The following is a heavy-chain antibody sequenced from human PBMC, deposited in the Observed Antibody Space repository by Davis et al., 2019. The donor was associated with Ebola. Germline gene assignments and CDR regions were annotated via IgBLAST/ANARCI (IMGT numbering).Heavy chain of an antibody. J-gene: IGHJ4*02. CDR2: IYPGDSDT. D-gene: IGHD3-3*02. Sequence: GESLKISCKGSGYTFTTYWIGWVPQMPGKGLEWMGIIYPGDSDTRYSPSFQGQVTISADKSISTAYLQWSSLKASDTAMYYCARRGGWSRAFLDYWGQGTLVTVSS. CDR3: ARRGGWSRAFLDY. CDR1: GYTFTTYW. V-gene: IGHV5-51*01.